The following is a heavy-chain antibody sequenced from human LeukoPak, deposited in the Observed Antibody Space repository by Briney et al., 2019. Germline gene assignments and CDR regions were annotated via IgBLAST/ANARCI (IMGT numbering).Heavy chain of an antibody. CDR3: ARDLRVVITGSFDS. CDR2: INWNGDST. Sequence: GGSLRLSCAASGFSFDDYGLTWVRQAPGKGLEWVSGINWNGDSTDYADSVKGRFTISRDNAKNSLYLQMNSLRAEDTALYYCARDLRVVITGSFDSWGQGALVTVSS. CDR1: GFSFDDYG. D-gene: IGHD3-22*01. J-gene: IGHJ4*02. V-gene: IGHV3-20*04.